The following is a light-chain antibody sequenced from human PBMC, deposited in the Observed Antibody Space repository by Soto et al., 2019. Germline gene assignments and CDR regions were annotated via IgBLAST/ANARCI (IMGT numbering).Light chain of an antibody. CDR1: YSNIGSDT. CDR3: AAWDDSLNGVI. Sequence: QSVLAQPPSASGTPGQRVTISCSGSYSNIGSDTVNWYQQLPGTAPKLLIYSNNQRPSGVPDRFSGSNSGTSASLAISGLQSEDEADYYCAAWDDSLNGVIFGGGTQLTVL. CDR2: SNN. J-gene: IGLJ2*01. V-gene: IGLV1-44*01.